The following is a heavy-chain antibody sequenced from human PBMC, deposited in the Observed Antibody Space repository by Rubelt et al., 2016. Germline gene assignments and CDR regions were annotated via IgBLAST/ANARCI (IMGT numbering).Heavy chain of an antibody. CDR3: ARDLGEDDAFDI. V-gene: IGHV3-21*06. D-gene: IGHD1-26*01. Sequence: RGLDWVSSISCSSDYIYYADSVKGRFTISRDNSKNTLYLRMNGLKPDDTAVYYCARDLGEDDAFDIWGQGTLVSVSS. J-gene: IGHJ3*02. CDR2: ISCSSDYI.